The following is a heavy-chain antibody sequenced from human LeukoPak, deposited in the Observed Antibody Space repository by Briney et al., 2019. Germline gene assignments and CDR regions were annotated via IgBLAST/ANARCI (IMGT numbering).Heavy chain of an antibody. CDR3: ARSLRYIYGLNY. V-gene: IGHV4-59*01. Sequence: PSETLTLTCAVYGGSFSGYYWSWIRQPPGKGLEWIGYIYYGGSANYSPSLKSRVTISVDTSKNQFSLKLSSVTAADTAVYYCARSLRYIYGLNYWGKGTLVTVSS. CDR1: GGSFSGYY. CDR2: IYYGGSA. J-gene: IGHJ4*02. D-gene: IGHD5-18*01.